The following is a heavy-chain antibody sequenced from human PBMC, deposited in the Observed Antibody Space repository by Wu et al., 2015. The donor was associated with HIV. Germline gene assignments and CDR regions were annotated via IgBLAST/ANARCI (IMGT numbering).Heavy chain of an antibody. J-gene: IGHJ4*02. CDR2: IIPIFGTA. D-gene: IGHD3-22*01. CDR3: ARVGGYYDSSGYRKRGFDY. V-gene: IGHV1-69*05. CDR1: GGTFSSYA. Sequence: QVQLVQSGAEVKKPGSSVKVSCKASGGTFSSYAISWVRQAPGQGLEWMGGIIPIFGTANYAQKFQGRVTITTDESTSTAYMELSSLRSEDTAVYYCARVGGYYDSSGYRKRGFDYWGQGTLVTISS.